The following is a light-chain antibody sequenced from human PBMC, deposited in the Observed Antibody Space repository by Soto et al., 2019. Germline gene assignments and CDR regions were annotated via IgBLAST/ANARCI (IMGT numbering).Light chain of an antibody. CDR3: QQYGGSPYT. Sequence: EIGFIQSPGTMSLSPGERVTLSCGASQSVRRNYLAWYQQKPGQAPRLLIYGASSRATGIPDRFSGTGSGTDFTLTISRLEPEDFAVYYCQQYGGSPYTFGQGTKLEIK. V-gene: IGKV3-20*01. CDR1: QSVRRNY. J-gene: IGKJ2*01. CDR2: GAS.